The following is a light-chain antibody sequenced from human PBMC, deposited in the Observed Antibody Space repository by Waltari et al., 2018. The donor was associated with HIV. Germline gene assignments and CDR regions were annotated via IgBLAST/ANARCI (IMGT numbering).Light chain of an antibody. CDR3: YSTESNGNHRV. Sequence: SYELTQPPSVSVSPGQTARITCSGDTLPKKSAPWYQQKSGQAPVLVIYEDIKRPSGIPERFSGSSSGTMAILTISGAQVEDEADYYCYSTESNGNHRVFGGGTKLTVL. CDR2: EDI. V-gene: IGLV3-10*01. CDR1: TLPKKS. J-gene: IGLJ3*02.